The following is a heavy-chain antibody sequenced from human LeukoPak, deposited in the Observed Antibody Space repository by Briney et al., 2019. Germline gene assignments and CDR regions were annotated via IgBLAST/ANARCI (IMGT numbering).Heavy chain of an antibody. CDR2: ISGSGGST. J-gene: IGHJ4*02. CDR1: GFTFSSYA. D-gene: IGHD3-9*01. Sequence: GGSLRLSCAASGFTFSSYAMSWVRQAPGKGLEWVSAISGSGGSTYYVNSVKGRFTISRDNSKNTLYLKMNSLRAEDTAVYYCAKDLEYYDILTGLDWGQGTLVTVSS. V-gene: IGHV3-23*01. CDR3: AKDLEYYDILTGLD.